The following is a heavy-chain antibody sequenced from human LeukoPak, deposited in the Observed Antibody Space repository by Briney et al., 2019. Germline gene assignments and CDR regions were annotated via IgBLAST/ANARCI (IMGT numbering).Heavy chain of an antibody. Sequence: ASVKVSCKASGYTFTGYYMHWVRQAPGQGLEWMGWINPNSGGTNYAQKFQGRVTMTRDTSISTAYMELSRLRSDDTAVYYCARETGSPSSSWYRPWGQGTLVTVSS. V-gene: IGHV1-2*02. CDR2: INPNSGGT. CDR3: ARETGSPSSSWYRP. J-gene: IGHJ5*02. D-gene: IGHD6-13*01. CDR1: GYTFTGYY.